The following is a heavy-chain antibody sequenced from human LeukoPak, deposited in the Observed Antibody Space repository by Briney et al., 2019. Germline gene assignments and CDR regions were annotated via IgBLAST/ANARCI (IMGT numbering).Heavy chain of an antibody. Sequence: GESLKISCKGSGYFFSNYWIGWVRQMPGKGLEWMGIIYPGDSDTRYSPSFQGQVTISADESLSTAYLQWTSLKASDTAMYYCARTRGGSSWYYSLDYWGQGTLVTVSS. V-gene: IGHV5-51*01. CDR2: IYPGDSDT. D-gene: IGHD6-13*01. CDR3: ARTRGGSSWYYSLDY. CDR1: GYFFSNYW. J-gene: IGHJ4*02.